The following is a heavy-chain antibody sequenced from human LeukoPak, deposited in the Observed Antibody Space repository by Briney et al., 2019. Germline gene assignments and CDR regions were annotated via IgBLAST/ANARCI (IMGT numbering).Heavy chain of an antibody. CDR1: GGSFSGYY. Sequence: PSETLSLTCAVYGGSFSGYYWSWIRQPPGKGLEWIGEINHSGSTNYNPSLKSRVTISVDTSKNQFSLKLSSVTAADTAVYYCARERGYSYWSYFDYWGQGTLVTVSS. CDR3: ARERGYSYWSYFDY. CDR2: INHSGST. D-gene: IGHD5-18*01. V-gene: IGHV4-34*01. J-gene: IGHJ4*02.